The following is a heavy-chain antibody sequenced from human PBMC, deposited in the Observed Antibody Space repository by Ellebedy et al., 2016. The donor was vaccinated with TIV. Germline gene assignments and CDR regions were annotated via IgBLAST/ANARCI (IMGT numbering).Heavy chain of an antibody. CDR2: INTGNDNT. CDR3: ATREWQDPMDV. V-gene: IGHV1-3*04. D-gene: IGHD3-3*01. J-gene: IGHJ6*02. Sequence: ASVKVSXXASGYTFTSYGIHWVRQAPGQSLEWMGWINTGNDNTKYSQKLQGRVTITRDYMELSGLMSEDTAVYYCATREWQDPMDVWGQGTTVIVSS. CDR1: GYTFTSYG.